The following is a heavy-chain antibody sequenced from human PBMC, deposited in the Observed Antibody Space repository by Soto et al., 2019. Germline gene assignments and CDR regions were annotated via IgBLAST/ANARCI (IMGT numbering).Heavy chain of an antibody. CDR3: ARDRKAGSSGYHDAFDI. J-gene: IGHJ3*02. CDR1: GGSISSSNW. Sequence: QVQLQESGPGLVKPSGTLSLTCAVSGGSISSSNWWSWVRQPPGKGLEWIGEIYHSGSTNYNPSLKSRVTISVDKSKKQFSLKLSSVTGADTAVYYCARDRKAGSSGYHDAFDIWGQGTMVTVSS. CDR2: IYHSGST. D-gene: IGHD3-22*01. V-gene: IGHV4-4*02.